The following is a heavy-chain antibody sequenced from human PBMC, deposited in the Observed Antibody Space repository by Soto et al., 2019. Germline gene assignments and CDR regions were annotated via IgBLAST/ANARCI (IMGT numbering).Heavy chain of an antibody. V-gene: IGHV3-74*01. CDR2: INSDGSST. CDR3: AREGRGYSGYDLYYFDY. D-gene: IGHD5-12*01. Sequence: GGSLRLSCAASGFTFSSYWMHWVRQAPGKGLVWVSRINSDGSSTSYADSVKGRFTISRDNAKNTLYLQMNSLRAEDTAVYYCAREGRGYSGYDLYYFDYWGQGTLVTVSS. CDR1: GFTFSSYW. J-gene: IGHJ4*02.